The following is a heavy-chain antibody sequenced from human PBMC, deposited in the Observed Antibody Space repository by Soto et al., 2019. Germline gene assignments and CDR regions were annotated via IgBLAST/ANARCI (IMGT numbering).Heavy chain of an antibody. Sequence: GSLRLSCAASGFTFSSYSMNWVRQAPGKGLEWVSSISSSSSYIYYADSVKGRFTISRDNAKNSLYLQMNSLRAEDTAVYYCARDPGATEDAFDIWGQGTMVTVSS. CDR2: ISSSSSYI. J-gene: IGHJ3*02. CDR3: ARDPGATEDAFDI. V-gene: IGHV3-21*01. CDR1: GFTFSSYS.